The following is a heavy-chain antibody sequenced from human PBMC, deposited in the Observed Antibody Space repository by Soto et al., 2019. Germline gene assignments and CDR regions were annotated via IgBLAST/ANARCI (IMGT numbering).Heavy chain of an antibody. CDR1: GFTLEVYA. CDR2: ISWNSGSI. D-gene: IGHD5-12*01. Sequence: EVQLVESGGGWVQPASSRGPSCAAPGFTLEVYAMHWVRQAPGKGLEWVSGISWNSGSIGYADSVKGRFTISRDNAKNSLYLQMNSLRAEDTALYYCAKDEGRNIVAKFDYWGQGTLVTVSS. CDR3: AKDEGRNIVAKFDY. V-gene: IGHV3-9*01. J-gene: IGHJ4*02.